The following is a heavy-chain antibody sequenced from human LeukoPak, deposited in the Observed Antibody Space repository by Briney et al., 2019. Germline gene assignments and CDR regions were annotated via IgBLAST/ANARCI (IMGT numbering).Heavy chain of an antibody. V-gene: IGHV4-59*01. CDR1: GDSISSYY. J-gene: IGHJ5*02. Sequence: SETLSLTCTVSGDSISSYYWSWIRQPPGKGLEWIGHIDYSGSANYKPALKSRVTISLDTSKNQFSLKLSSVTAADTAVYYCVRAVGPVGGYDSPWGQGTLVTVSS. D-gene: IGHD5-12*01. CDR3: VRAVGPVGGYDSP. CDR2: IDYSGSA.